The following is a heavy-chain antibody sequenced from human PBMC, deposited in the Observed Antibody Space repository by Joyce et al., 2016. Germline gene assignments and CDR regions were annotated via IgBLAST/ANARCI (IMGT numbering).Heavy chain of an antibody. CDR3: AREYWGPRE. J-gene: IGHJ4*02. V-gene: IGHV3-7*01. CDR2: IKEDGSEK. Sequence: EVQLVESGGTLVQPGESLRLSCAASGFSFSTYWMIWVRQAPGKGLEWVDNIKEDGSEKNYVDSVKGRFTISRVNAKTSLYLHISSLRGDDTAVYYCAREYWGPREWGPGTLVTVSS. CDR1: GFSFSTYW. D-gene: IGHD7-27*01.